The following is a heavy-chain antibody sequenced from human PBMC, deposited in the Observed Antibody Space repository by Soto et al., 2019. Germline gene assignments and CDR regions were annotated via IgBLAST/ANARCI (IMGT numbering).Heavy chain of an antibody. J-gene: IGHJ4*02. CDR2: ISGSVGST. D-gene: IGHD6-6*01. CDR1: GYSFTSYW. Sequence: PGESLKISCKGSGYSFTSYWISWVRQAPGKGLEWVSSISGSVGSTFYADSVKGRFTISRDNSMNTLYLQMNSLRAEDTAVYYCAKDRTIASRNFDSWGQGALVTVSS. CDR3: AKDRTIASRNFDS. V-gene: IGHV3-23*01.